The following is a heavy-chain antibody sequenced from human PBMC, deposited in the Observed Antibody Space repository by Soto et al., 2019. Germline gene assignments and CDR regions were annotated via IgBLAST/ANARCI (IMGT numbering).Heavy chain of an antibody. Sequence: EVQLVESGGVVVHPGGSLRLSCAASGFTFDDYAMHWVRQVPGKGLEWVSIISKDGDWTHYADSVKGRFTISRDNNKNCLFLQMNGLRPEDTALYYCTKAQYCSGGSCFLIESWGQGTLVTVSS. CDR3: TKAQYCSGGSCFLIES. CDR2: ISKDGDWT. J-gene: IGHJ5*02. CDR1: GFTFDDYA. D-gene: IGHD2-15*01. V-gene: IGHV3-43D*04.